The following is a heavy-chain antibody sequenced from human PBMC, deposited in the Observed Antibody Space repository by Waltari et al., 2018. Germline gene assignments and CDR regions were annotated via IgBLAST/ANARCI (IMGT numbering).Heavy chain of an antibody. CDR1: GYTFIDYF. V-gene: IGHV1-69-2*01. CDR2: IDPEYGET. Sequence: EVQLVQSGAEVKKPGATVKISCKASGYTFIDYFMHWVQQAPGKGLEWVGRIDPEYGETVYAEKCQGRVTITADTSTDTSYLELSSLRSDDTAVYYCAPLPGGSGQTFDYWGQGTLLTVSS. CDR3: APLPGGSGQTFDY. J-gene: IGHJ4*02. D-gene: IGHD3-10*01.